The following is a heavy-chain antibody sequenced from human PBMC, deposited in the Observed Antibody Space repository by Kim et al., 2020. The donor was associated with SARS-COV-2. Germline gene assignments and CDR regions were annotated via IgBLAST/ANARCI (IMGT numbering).Heavy chain of an antibody. D-gene: IGHD6-6*01. CDR1: GGYISSSSYY. CDR2: IYYSGST. CDR3: ARDPLSIANYYYYGMDV. Sequence: SETLSLTCTVSGGYISSSSYYWGWIRQPPGKGLEWIGSIYYSGSTYYNPSLKSRVTISVDTSKNQFSLKLSSVTAADTAVYYCARDPLSIANYYYYGMDVWGQGTTVTVSS. J-gene: IGHJ6*02. V-gene: IGHV4-39*07.